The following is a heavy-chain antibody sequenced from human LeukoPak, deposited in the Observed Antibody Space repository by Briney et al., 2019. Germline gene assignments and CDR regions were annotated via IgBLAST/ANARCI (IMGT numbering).Heavy chain of an antibody. CDR2: INTDGSST. J-gene: IGHJ5*02. CDR1: GFTFSSYW. D-gene: IGHD3-3*01. V-gene: IGHV3-74*01. CDR3: ARDRITIFGVVISNWFDP. Sequence: GGSLRLSCAASGFTFSSYWMHWVRQAPGKGLVWVSRINTDGSSTSYADSVKGRFTISRDNAKNTLYLQMNSLRAEDTAVYYCARDRITIFGVVISNWFDPWGQGTLVTVSS.